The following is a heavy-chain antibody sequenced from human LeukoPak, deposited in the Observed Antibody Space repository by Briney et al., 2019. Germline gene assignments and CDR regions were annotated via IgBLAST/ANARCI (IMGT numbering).Heavy chain of an antibody. J-gene: IGHJ6*03. CDR3: AKDNWDCGSGRCPQYYYYMDV. CDR1: GFTFSNYG. CDR2: IRYDGSNK. Sequence: GGSLRLSCAASGFTFSNYGMHWVRQAPGKGLEWVAFIRYDGSNKYYADSVKGRFTISRDNSKDTLYLRMYSLRAEDTAVYYCAKDNWDCGSGRCPQYYYYMDVWGKGTTVTVSS. V-gene: IGHV3-30*02. D-gene: IGHD2-15*01.